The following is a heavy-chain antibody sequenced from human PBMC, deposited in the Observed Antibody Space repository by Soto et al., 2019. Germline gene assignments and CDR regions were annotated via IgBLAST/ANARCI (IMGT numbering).Heavy chain of an antibody. D-gene: IGHD6-13*01. Sequence: ASVKVSCKASGYTFNNFFMHWVRQAPGQGLEWMGMIHPDGINTYYADSVKGRFTISRDNSKNTLYLQMNSLRAEDTAVYYCASLYSPGPWGQGTLVTVSS. CDR3: ASLYSPGP. CDR1: GYTFNNFF. V-gene: IGHV1-46*02. J-gene: IGHJ5*02. CDR2: IHPDGINT.